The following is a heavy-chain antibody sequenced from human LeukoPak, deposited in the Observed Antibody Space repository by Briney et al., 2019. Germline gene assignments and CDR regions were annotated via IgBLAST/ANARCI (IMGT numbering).Heavy chain of an antibody. CDR1: GGSISSSSYY. V-gene: IGHV4-39*07. CDR2: IYYSGST. D-gene: IGHD3-22*01. Sequence: SETLSLTCTVSGGSISSSSYYWGWIRQPPGKGLEWIGSIYYSGSTYYNPSLKSRVTISVDTSKNQFSLKLSSVTAADTAVYYCAKDAEAGDSSGYYNYFDYWGQGTLVTVSS. CDR3: AKDAEAGDSSGYYNYFDY. J-gene: IGHJ4*02.